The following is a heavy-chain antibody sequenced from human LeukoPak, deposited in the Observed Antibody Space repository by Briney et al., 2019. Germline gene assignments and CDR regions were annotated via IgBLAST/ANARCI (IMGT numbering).Heavy chain of an antibody. Sequence: PSETLALTCAVSGAPTAGYYWSWIRQPPGKGLEWIGYLGNPNYNPSLKSRVTISGDTSKKQFSLKLNSVTTADTAVYYCATYRGGGGGVGYWGQGALVTVSS. CDR2: LGNP. CDR3: ATYRGGGGGVGY. J-gene: IGHJ4*02. V-gene: IGHV4-59*01. D-gene: IGHD6-19*01. CDR1: GAPTAGYY.